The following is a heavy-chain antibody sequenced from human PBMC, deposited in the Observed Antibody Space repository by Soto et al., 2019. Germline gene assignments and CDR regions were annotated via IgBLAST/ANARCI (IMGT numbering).Heavy chain of an antibody. CDR2: LSGGGDST. V-gene: IGHV3-23*01. D-gene: IGHD5-12*01. CDR1: GFMFSSYA. CDR3: ATGLRSVYGPFDS. Sequence: LRLSCAASGFMFSSYAMTWVRQAPGKGLEWVSALSGGGDSTYYAPSVRGRFAISRDNSKNTLYLQMNSLRAEDTAVYYCATGLRSVYGPFDSWGQGTLVTVSS. J-gene: IGHJ4*02.